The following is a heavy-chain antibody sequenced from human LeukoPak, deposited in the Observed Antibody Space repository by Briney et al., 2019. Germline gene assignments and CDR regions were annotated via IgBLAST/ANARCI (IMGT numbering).Heavy chain of an antibody. V-gene: IGHV3-7*03. CDR2: INQDGSMK. J-gene: IGHJ4*02. CDR1: RFTFTTFW. D-gene: IGHD6-6*01. CDR3: ARERAIASLRPYYFDY. Sequence: GGSLRLSCAASRFTFTTFWMSWVRQAPGKGLEWVADINQDGSMKKYVDSVKGRFTISRDNARNSLYLQMNSLRAEDTAVYYCARERAIASLRPYYFDYWGQGTLVTVSS.